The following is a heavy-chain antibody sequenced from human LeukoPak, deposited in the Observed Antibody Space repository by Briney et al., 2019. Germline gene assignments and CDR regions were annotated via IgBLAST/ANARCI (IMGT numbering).Heavy chain of an antibody. CDR3: ARDFRYHDSSGYYSFDY. D-gene: IGHD3-22*01. CDR1: GFTFSSYA. Sequence: GGSLRLSCAASGFTFSSYAMSWVRQAPGKGLEWVSAISGSGSSTYYADSVKGRFAISRDNSKNTLYLQMNSLRAEDTAVYYCARDFRYHDSSGYYSFDYWGQGTLVTVSS. CDR2: ISGSGSST. V-gene: IGHV3-23*01. J-gene: IGHJ4*02.